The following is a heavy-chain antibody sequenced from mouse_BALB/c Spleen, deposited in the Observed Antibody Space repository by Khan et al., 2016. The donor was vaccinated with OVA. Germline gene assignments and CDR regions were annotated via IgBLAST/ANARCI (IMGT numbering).Heavy chain of an antibody. V-gene: IGHV5-6-5*01. CDR2: IGSGDST. Sequence: EVELVESGGDLVKPGGSLKLSCAASGFTFSNYAMSWVRQSPEKRLEWVASIGSGDSTYYPDSVKGRFTISRDNARNILYLQMSSLLSEDTALYYCARDNWFAYWGQGTLVTVSA. CDR3: ARDNWFAY. CDR1: GFTFSNYA. J-gene: IGHJ3*01.